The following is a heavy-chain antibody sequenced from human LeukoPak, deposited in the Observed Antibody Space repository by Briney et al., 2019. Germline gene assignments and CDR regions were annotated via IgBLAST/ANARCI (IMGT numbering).Heavy chain of an antibody. V-gene: IGHV3-33*01. D-gene: IGHD3-9*01. Sequence: GGSLRLSCAASGFTFSSYGMHWVRQAPGKGLEWVAVIWYDGSNKYYADSAKGRFTISRDNSKNTLYLQMNSLRAEDTAVYYCAREMTHYDILTGYADYYYGMDVWGQGTTVTVSS. J-gene: IGHJ6*02. CDR1: GFTFSSYG. CDR3: AREMTHYDILTGYADYYYGMDV. CDR2: IWYDGSNK.